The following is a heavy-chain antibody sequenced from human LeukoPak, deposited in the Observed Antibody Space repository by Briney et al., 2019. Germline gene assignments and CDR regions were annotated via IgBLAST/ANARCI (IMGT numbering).Heavy chain of an antibody. CDR3: ARDGLNHDAFDI. J-gene: IGHJ3*02. CDR1: GGSISSGSYY. V-gene: IGHV4-61*02. CDR2: IYTSGST. Sequence: SETLSLTCTVSGGSISSGSYYWSWIRQPAGKGLEWIGRIYTSGSTNYNPSLKSRVTISVDTSKNQFSLKLSSVTAADTAVYYCARDGLNHDAFDIWGQGTMVTVSS.